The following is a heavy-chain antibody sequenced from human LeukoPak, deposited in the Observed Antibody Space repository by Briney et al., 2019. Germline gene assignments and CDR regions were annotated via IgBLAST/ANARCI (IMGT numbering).Heavy chain of an antibody. V-gene: IGHV1-69*04. CDR1: GGTFSSYA. CDR3: ARGSVRGVIMAPFDY. D-gene: IGHD3-10*02. Sequence: SVKVSCKASGGTFSSYAISWVRQAPGQGLEWMGRIIPILGIANYAQKFQGRVTITADKSRSTAYMELSSLRSEDTAVYYCARGSVRGVIMAPFDYWGQGTLVTVSS. CDR2: IIPILGIA. J-gene: IGHJ4*02.